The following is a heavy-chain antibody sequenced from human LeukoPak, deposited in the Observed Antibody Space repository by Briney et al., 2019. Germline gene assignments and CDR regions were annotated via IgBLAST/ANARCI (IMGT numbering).Heavy chain of an antibody. Sequence: VASVKVSCKASGYTFTSYDINWVRQAPGQGLEWMGGIIPIFRTANYAQKFQGRITITADQSTSTSGMELHTLRSDDTAVYYCARGGRNLAFCGGDCYYYYYYMDVWGEGTTITTSS. D-gene: IGHD2-21*02. CDR1: GYTFTSYD. J-gene: IGHJ6*03. V-gene: IGHV1-69*13. CDR2: IIPIFRTA. CDR3: ARGGRNLAFCGGDCYYYYYYMDV.